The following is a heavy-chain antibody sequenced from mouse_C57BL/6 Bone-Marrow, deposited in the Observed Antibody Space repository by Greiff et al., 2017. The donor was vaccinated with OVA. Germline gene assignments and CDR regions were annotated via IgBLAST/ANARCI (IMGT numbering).Heavy chain of an antibody. CDR2: INPGSGGT. J-gene: IGHJ4*01. CDR3: ARSDYSNYEGAMDY. V-gene: IGHV1-54*01. D-gene: IGHD2-5*01. Sequence: LVESGAELVRPGTSVKVSCKASGYAFTNYLIEWVKQRPGQGLEWIGVINPGSGGTNYNEKFKGKATLTADKSSSTAYMQLSSLTSEDSAVYFCARSDYSNYEGAMDYWGQGTSVTVSS. CDR1: GYAFTNYL.